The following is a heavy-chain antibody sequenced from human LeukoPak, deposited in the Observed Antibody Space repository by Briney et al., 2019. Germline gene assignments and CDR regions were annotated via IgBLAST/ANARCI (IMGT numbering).Heavy chain of an antibody. CDR1: GYTFTSYG. D-gene: IGHD3-22*01. V-gene: IGHV1-18*01. J-gene: IGHJ6*03. CDR3: ARYYYDSSGYYLNYYYYYMDV. CDR2: ISACNGNT. Sequence: ASVKVSCKASGYTFTSYGISWVRQAPGQGLEWMGWISACNGNTNYAQKLQGRVTMTTDTSTSTAYMELRSLRSDDTAVYYCARYYYDSSGYYLNYYYYYMDVWGKGTTVTISS.